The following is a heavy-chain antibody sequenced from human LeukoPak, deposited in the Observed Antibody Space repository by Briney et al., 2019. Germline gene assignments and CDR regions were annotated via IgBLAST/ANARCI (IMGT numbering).Heavy chain of an antibody. V-gene: IGHV3-30*18. D-gene: IGHD2/OR15-2a*01. J-gene: IGHJ4*02. CDR2: VSFDGNNK. Sequence: GRSLSLSCQTSGLTFSAYGMHWVRQAPAKGLDWVAVVSFDGNNKYYADSVKGRFTISRDNSKTTLYLQMNSLRTEDTAVYYCAKEAAAAQNRGSFFDYWGQGTLVTVSS. CDR3: AKEAAAAQNRGSFFDY. CDR1: GLTFSAYG.